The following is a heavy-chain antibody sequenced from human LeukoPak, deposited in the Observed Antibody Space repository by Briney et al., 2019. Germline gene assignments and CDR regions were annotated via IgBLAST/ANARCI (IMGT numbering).Heavy chain of an antibody. CDR1: GYTFTSYA. J-gene: IGHJ6*03. V-gene: IGHV7-4-1*02. Sequence: ASVKVSCKASGYTFTSYAMNWVRQAHGQGLEWMGWINTNTGNPTYAQGFTGRFVFSLDTSVSTAYLQISSLKAEDTAVYYCARERSIAAKTAKYYYYYYMDVWGKGTTVTVSS. CDR3: ARERSIAAKTAKYYYYYYMDV. D-gene: IGHD6-6*01. CDR2: INTNTGNP.